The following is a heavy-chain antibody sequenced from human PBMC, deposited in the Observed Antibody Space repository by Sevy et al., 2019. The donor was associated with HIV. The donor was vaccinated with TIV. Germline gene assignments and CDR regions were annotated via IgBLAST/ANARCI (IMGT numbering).Heavy chain of an antibody. J-gene: IGHJ4*02. V-gene: IGHV3-30*04. CDR1: GFTFSSYA. CDR3: ARVRYKYGQNYFDF. D-gene: IGHD5-18*01. CDR2: ISYDGSNK. Sequence: GGSLRLSCAASGFTFSSYAMHWVRQAPGKGLEWVAVISYDGSNKYYADSVKGRFTISRDNSKNTLYLQMNNLRAEDTAVYYCARVRYKYGQNYFDFWGQGTLVTVSS.